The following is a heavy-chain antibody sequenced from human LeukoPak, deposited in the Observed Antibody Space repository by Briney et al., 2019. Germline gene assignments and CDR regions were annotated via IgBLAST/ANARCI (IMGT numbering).Heavy chain of an antibody. Sequence: PSETLSLTCAVYGGSFSGYYWSWIRQPPGKGLEWIGEINHSGSTNYNPPLKSRVTISVDTSKNQFSLKLSSVTAADTAVYYCARGKYSSYFDYWGQGTLVTVSS. V-gene: IGHV4-34*01. CDR3: ARGKYSSYFDY. CDR2: INHSGST. D-gene: IGHD5-18*01. J-gene: IGHJ4*02. CDR1: GGSFSGYY.